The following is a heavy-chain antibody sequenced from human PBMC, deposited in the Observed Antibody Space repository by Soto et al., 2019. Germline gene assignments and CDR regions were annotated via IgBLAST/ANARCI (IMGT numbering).Heavy chain of an antibody. CDR3: ARDQYQLLSSGWDEGFDY. J-gene: IGHJ4*02. CDR2: IWYDGSNK. Sequence: QVQLVESGGGVVQPGRSLRLSCAASGFTFSSYGMHWVRQAPGKGLEWVAVIWYDGSNKYYADSAKGRFTISRDNSKNTLYLQMNSLRAEDTAVYYCARDQYQLLSSGWDEGFDYWGQGTLVTVSS. CDR1: GFTFSSYG. V-gene: IGHV3-33*01. D-gene: IGHD2-2*01.